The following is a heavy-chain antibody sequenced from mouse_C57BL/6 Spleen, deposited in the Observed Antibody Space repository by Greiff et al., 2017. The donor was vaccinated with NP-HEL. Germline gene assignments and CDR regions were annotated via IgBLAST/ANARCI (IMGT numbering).Heavy chain of an antibody. D-gene: IGHD2-3*01. Sequence: VQLQQSGPELVKPGASVKISCKASGYAFSSSWMNWVKQRPGKGLEWIGRIYPGDGDTNYNGKFKGKATLTADKSSSTAYMQRSSLTSEDSAVYFCARGDGYPWFAYWGQGTLVTVSA. CDR1: GYAFSSSW. J-gene: IGHJ3*01. V-gene: IGHV1-82*01. CDR2: IYPGDGDT. CDR3: ARGDGYPWFAY.